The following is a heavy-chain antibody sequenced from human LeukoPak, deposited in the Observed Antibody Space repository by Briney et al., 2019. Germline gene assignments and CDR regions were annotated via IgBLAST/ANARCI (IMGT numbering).Heavy chain of an antibody. Sequence: GGSLRLSCAASGFTFSSYAMSWVRQAPGKGLEWVSAIFSGGSTFYADSVTGRFTISRDSSKNTVYLEMNSLRAEDTAVYYCARDLKTSGWYGDFDYWGQGTLVTVSS. CDR3: ARDLKTSGWYGDFDY. CDR2: IFSGGST. V-gene: IGHV3-53*01. J-gene: IGHJ4*02. D-gene: IGHD6-19*01. CDR1: GFTFSSYA.